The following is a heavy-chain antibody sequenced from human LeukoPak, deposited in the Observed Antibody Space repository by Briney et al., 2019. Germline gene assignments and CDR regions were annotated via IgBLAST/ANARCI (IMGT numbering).Heavy chain of an antibody. Sequence: SWVRQAPGKGLEWIGYIYYSGSTYYNPSLKSRVTISVDTSKNQFSLKLSSVTAADTAVYYCASTDAADADYWGQGTLVTVSS. D-gene: IGHD2-15*01. J-gene: IGHJ4*02. CDR2: IYYSGST. CDR3: ASTDAADADY. V-gene: IGHV4-31*02.